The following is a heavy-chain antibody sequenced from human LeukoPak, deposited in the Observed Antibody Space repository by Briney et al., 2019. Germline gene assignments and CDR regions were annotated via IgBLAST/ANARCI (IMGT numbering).Heavy chain of an antibody. CDR3: AKDATVGGERRYFDY. CDR1: GFTFDDYA. Sequence: PGGSLRLSCAASGFTFDDYAMHWVRQAPGKGLEWVSGISWDSGSIGYADSVKGRFTISRDNAKNSLYLQMNSLRAEDTALYYCAKDATVGGERRYFDYWGQGTLVTVSS. CDR2: ISWDSGSI. J-gene: IGHJ4*02. V-gene: IGHV3-9*01. D-gene: IGHD4-11*01.